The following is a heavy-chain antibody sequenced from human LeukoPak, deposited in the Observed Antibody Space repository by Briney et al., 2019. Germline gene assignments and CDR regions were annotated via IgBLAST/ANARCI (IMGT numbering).Heavy chain of an antibody. CDR2: IKQDGSEK. V-gene: IGHV3-7*01. Sequence: GGSLRLSCAASGFTFSSYWMSWVRQAPGKGLEWVANIKQDGSEKYYVDSVKGRFTISRDNAKNSLYLQMNSLRAEDTAVYYCARDQFLEWLSLDYWGQGTLVTVSS. D-gene: IGHD3-3*01. CDR3: ARDQFLEWLSLDY. CDR1: GFTFSSYW. J-gene: IGHJ4*02.